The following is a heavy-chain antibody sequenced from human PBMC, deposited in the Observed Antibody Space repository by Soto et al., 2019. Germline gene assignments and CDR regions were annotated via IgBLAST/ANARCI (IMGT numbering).Heavy chain of an antibody. CDR3: ARSYGDLYYYYGMDV. CDR1: GYTFTASY. J-gene: IGHJ6*02. V-gene: IGHV1-46*01. Sequence: AAVKVSCKASGYTFTASYMHWVRRAPGQGLEWMGIIDPSGGSTSYSQKFQGRVTMTRDTSTSTVYMELNSLRSEDTAVFYCARSYGDLYYYYGMDVWGQGTTVTVSS. CDR2: IDPSGGST. D-gene: IGHD4-17*01.